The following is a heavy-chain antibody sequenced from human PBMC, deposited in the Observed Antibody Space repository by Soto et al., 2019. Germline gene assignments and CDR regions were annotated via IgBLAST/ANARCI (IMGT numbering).Heavy chain of an antibody. V-gene: IGHV3-23*01. CDR3: AKSLSRLDPYQLLYDS. Sequence: GGSLRLSCAASGFTFNLYAMGWVRQAPGKGLDWVSAITSTGDRTHYADSVKGRFTMSRDNSKSTLYLQMSSLKAEDTAVYFCAKSLSRLDPYQLLYDSWGQGTLVTVSS. CDR2: ITSTGDRT. CDR1: GFTFNLYA. J-gene: IGHJ4*02. D-gene: IGHD2-2*02.